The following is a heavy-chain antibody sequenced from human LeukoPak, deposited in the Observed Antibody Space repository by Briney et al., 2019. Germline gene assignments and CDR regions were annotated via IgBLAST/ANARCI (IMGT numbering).Heavy chain of an antibody. D-gene: IGHD2-2*01. Sequence: ASVKVSCKASGYTFTGYYMHWVRQAPGQGLEWMGWINPNSGGTNYAQKFQGRVTMTRDTSISTAYMELSRLRSDDTAVYYCARDGSNIVVVPAAINYYYYYGVDVWGQGTTVTVSS. CDR3: ARDGSNIVVVPAAINYYYYYGVDV. V-gene: IGHV1-2*02. CDR2: INPNSGGT. CDR1: GYTFTGYY. J-gene: IGHJ6*02.